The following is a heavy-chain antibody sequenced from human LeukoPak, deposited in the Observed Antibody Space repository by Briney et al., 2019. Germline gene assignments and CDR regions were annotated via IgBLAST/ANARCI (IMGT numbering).Heavy chain of an antibody. CDR2: IYHSGST. CDR3: ARGAVPEPASWFDP. J-gene: IGHJ5*02. V-gene: IGHV4-30-2*01. D-gene: IGHD1-14*01. Sequence: SSETLSLTCPVSGGSISSGGYSWSWIRQPPGKGLEWIGYIYHSGSTYYNPSLKSRVTISVDRSKNQFSLKLSSVTAADTAVYYCARGAVPEPASWFDPWGQGTLVTVSS. CDR1: GGSISSGGYS.